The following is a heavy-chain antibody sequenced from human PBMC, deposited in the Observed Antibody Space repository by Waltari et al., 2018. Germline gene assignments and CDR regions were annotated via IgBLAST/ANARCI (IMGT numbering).Heavy chain of an antibody. CDR3: ARGKRICTVVAATRAGCYYGMDV. CDR2: INHNGST. CDR1: GGSFSGYY. Sequence: QVQLQQWGAGLLKPSETLSLTCAVYGGSFSGYYWSWIRQPPGKGLEWIGEINHNGSTNYNPALKSRVTISGETAKNQFSLKLSSVTAADTAVYYCARGKRICTVVAATRAGCYYGMDVWGQGTTVTVSS. J-gene: IGHJ6*02. D-gene: IGHD2-15*01. V-gene: IGHV4-34*01.